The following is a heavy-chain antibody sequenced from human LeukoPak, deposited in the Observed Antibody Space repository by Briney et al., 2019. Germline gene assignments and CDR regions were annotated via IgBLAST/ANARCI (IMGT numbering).Heavy chain of an antibody. Sequence: GGSLRLSCAASGFTFSRYWMSWVRQAPGKGLVWVSRINSDGSSTSYADSVKGRFTISRDNAKNTLYLQMNSLRAEDTAVYYCARESRWLNAFDIWGQGTMVTVSS. V-gene: IGHV3-74*01. CDR1: GFTFSRYW. CDR3: ARESRWLNAFDI. J-gene: IGHJ3*02. CDR2: INSDGSST. D-gene: IGHD3-22*01.